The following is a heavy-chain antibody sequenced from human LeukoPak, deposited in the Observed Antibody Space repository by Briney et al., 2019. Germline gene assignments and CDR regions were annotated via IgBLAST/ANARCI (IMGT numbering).Heavy chain of an antibody. Sequence: EWSLRLSCAASGFTFSTSSMHWVRQAPGKGPEWVSSISSGSTSIHYVDSVKGRFTISRDNAKNSLYLQMYSLGAEDTAVYYCARRARDAFDLWGQGTMVTVSS. D-gene: IGHD4/OR15-4a*01. J-gene: IGHJ3*01. CDR2: ISSGSTSI. CDR3: ARRARDAFDL. CDR1: GFTFSTSS. V-gene: IGHV3-21*01.